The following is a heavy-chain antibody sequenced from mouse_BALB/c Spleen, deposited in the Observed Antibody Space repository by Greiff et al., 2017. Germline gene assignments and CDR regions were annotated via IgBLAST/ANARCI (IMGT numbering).Heavy chain of an antibody. J-gene: IGHJ2*01. CDR1: GYTFTSYW. CDR2: INPSTGYT. D-gene: IGHD1-2*01. CDR3: ARTFITTATDY. V-gene: IGHV1-7*01. Sequence: VQLQQSGAELAKPGASVKMSCKASGYTFTSYWMYWVKQRPGQGLEWIGYINPSTGYTEYNQKFKGKATMTVDKSSSTAYMELARLTSEDSAIYYCARTFITTATDYWGQGTTLTVSS.